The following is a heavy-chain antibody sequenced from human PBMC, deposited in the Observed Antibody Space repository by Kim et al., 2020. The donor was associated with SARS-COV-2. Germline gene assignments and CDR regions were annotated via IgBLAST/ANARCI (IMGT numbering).Heavy chain of an antibody. Sequence: SETLSLTCAVSGGSISSSNWWSWVRQPPGKGLEWIGEIYHSGITNYNPFPKSRVTISVDKSKNQFSLRLSSVTAADTAVYYCARAKTGPASSGPIPYFDCWGQGTLLTVSS. J-gene: IGHJ4*02. CDR1: GGSISSSNW. D-gene: IGHD3-22*01. V-gene: IGHV4-4*02. CDR2: IYHSGIT. CDR3: ARAKTGPASSGPIPYFDC.